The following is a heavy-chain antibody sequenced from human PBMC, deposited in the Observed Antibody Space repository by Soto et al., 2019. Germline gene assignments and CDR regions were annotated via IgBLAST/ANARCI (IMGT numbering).Heavy chain of an antibody. V-gene: IGHV3-33*01. J-gene: IGHJ6*02. Sequence: PGGSPRLSCAASGFTFSSYGMHWVRQAPGKGLEWVAVIWYDGSNKYYADSVKGRFTISRDNSKNTLYLQMNSLRAEDTGVYYCARWRSSTYYYYGMDVWGQGTTVTVSS. CDR2: IWYDGSNK. D-gene: IGHD1-26*01. CDR3: ARWRSSTYYYYGMDV. CDR1: GFTFSSYG.